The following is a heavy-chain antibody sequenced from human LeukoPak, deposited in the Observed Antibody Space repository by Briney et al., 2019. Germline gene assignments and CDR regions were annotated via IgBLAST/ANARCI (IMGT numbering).Heavy chain of an antibody. CDR3: ARGVYDFWSGYYKGNWFDP. CDR1: GYTFTSYA. D-gene: IGHD3-3*01. CDR2: INAGNGNT. V-gene: IGHV1-3*03. Sequence: ASVKVSCKASGYTFTSYAMHWVRQAPGQRLEWMGWINAGNGNTKYSQEFQGRVTITRNTSISTAYMELSSLRSEDTAVYYCARGVYDFWSGYYKGNWFDPWGQGTLVTVSS. J-gene: IGHJ5*02.